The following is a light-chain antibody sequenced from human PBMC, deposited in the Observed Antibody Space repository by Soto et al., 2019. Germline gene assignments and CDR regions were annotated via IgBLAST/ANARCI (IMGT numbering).Light chain of an antibody. CDR2: DVS. J-gene: IGLJ3*02. CDR1: SSDVGGYNY. V-gene: IGLV2-11*01. CDR3: CSYAGSYTWL. Sequence: QSALTQPRSVSRSPGQSVTISCTGTSSDVGGYNYVSWYQQHPGKAPKLMIYDVSNRPSGIPDRFSGSKSGNTASLTISGLQAEDEADYYCCSYAGSYTWLFGGGTKLTVL.